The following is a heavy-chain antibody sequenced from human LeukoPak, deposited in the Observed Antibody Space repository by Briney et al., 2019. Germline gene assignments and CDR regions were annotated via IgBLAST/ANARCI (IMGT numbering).Heavy chain of an antibody. CDR1: GYTLTELS. CDR3: ARARYYFDY. J-gene: IGHJ4*02. V-gene: IGHV7-4-1*02. CDR2: INTNTGNP. Sequence: GASVKISCKVSGYTLTELSMHWVRQAPGQGLEWMGWINTNTGNPTYAQGFTGRSVFSLDTSVSTAYLQISSLKAEDTAVYYCARARYYFDYWGQGTLVTVSS. D-gene: IGHD5-24*01.